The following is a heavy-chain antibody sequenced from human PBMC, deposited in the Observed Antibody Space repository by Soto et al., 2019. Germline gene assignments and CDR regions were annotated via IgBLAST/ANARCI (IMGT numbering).Heavy chain of an antibody. CDR2: IGSAGDT. CDR3: ARGWLATGGSLSYMDV. J-gene: IGHJ6*03. Sequence: EVQLVESGGGLIQPGGSLRLSCAASGFTFSSYDMHWVRQAAGKGLGWVSGIGSAGDTYYQGSVKGRFTISRENAKNSLYLQMNSLRAGDTALYYCARGWLATGGSLSYMDVWGKGTTVTVSS. CDR1: GFTFSSYD. V-gene: IGHV3-13*01. D-gene: IGHD6-13*01.